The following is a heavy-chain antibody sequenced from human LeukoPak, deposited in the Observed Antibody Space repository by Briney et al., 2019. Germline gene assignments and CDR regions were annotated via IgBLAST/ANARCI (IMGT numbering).Heavy chain of an antibody. CDR3: ARGLPTSDAFDI. J-gene: IGHJ3*02. CDR1: GGSISSYY. V-gene: IGHV4-59*01. CDR2: IYYSGST. Sequence: SETLSLTCTVSGGSISSYYWSWIRQPPGKGLEWIGYIYYSGSTNYNPSLKSRVAISVDTSKNQFSLKLSSVTAADTAVYYCARGLPTSDAFDIWGQGTMVTVSS. D-gene: IGHD1-1*01.